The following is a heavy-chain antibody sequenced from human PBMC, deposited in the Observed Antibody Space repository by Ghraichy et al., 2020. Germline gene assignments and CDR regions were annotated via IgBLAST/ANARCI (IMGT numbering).Heavy chain of an antibody. CDR1: GFTFSSYG. J-gene: IGHJ6*02. Sequence: LSLTCAASGFTFSSYGMHWVRQAPGKGLEWVAVISYDGSNKYYADSMKGRFTISRDNSKNTLYLQMNSLRAEDTAVYYCAKDRGTAMVTGWSYYYYYYGMDVWGQGTTVTVSS. D-gene: IGHD5-18*01. CDR3: AKDRGTAMVTGWSYYYYYYGMDV. CDR2: ISYDGSNK. V-gene: IGHV3-30*18.